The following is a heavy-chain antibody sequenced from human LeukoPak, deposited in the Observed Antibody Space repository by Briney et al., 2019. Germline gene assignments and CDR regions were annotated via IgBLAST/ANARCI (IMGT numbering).Heavy chain of an antibody. CDR1: GGSISSYY. V-gene: IGHV4-59*01. D-gene: IGHD3-16*01. J-gene: IGHJ5*02. CDR2: IYYSGST. CDR3: ARGVANYDYVWGSYSKGWLDP. Sequence: SETLSLTCTVSGGSISSYYWSWIRQPAGKGLEWIGYIYYSGSTNYNPSLKSRVTISVDTSKNQFSLKLSSVTAADTAVYYCARGVANYDYVWGSYSKGWLDPWGQGTLVTVSS.